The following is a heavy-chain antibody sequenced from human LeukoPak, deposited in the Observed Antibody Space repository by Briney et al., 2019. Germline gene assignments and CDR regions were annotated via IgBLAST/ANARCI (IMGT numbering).Heavy chain of an antibody. D-gene: IGHD5-18*01. CDR2: TDQYGRAK. CDR1: GFTFSNYW. V-gene: IGHV3-7*04. Sequence: PGGSLRLSCAASGFTFSNYWMSWVRQAPGKGLEWVASTDQYGRAKYYVDSVRGRFTFSRDNTKNSLHLQMNSLRAEDTAVYYCARADSYGSILDYWGQGTRVIDSS. CDR3: ARADSYGSILDY. J-gene: IGHJ4*02.